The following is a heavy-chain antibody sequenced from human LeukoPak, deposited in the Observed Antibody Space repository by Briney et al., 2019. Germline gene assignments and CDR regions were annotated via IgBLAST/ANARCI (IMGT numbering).Heavy chain of an antibody. V-gene: IGHV3-30*04. CDR2: ISFDGSNK. J-gene: IGHJ2*01. Sequence: RGSLRLSCAASGFTFTNYAIHWVRQAPGRGLEWVAVISFDGSNKYYGDSVKGRFTISRDNSKNTLYLQMNSLRAEDTAVYYCARDYTLFPHWYFALRGCGTLVTVSS. D-gene: IGHD2-2*02. CDR1: GFTFTNYA. CDR3: ARDYTLFPHWYFAL.